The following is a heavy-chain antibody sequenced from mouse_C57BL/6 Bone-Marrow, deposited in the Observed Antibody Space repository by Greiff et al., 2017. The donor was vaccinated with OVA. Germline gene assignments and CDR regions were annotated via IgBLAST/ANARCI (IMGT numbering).Heavy chain of an antibody. D-gene: IGHD4-1*01. V-gene: IGHV1-72*01. CDR3: ARLGRGY. CDR2: IDPNSGGT. Sequence: QVQLQQPGAELVKPGASVKLSCKASGYTFTSYWMHWVKQRPGRGLEWIGRIDPNSGGTKYNEKFKSQAKLTVDNPSIAAYMQLSSLAAEDSAVSYCARLGRGYWGQGTTLTVSS. CDR1: GYTFTSYW. J-gene: IGHJ2*01.